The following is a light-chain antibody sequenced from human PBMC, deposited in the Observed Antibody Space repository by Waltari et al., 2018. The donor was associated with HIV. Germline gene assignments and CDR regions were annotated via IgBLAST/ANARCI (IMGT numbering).Light chain of an antibody. V-gene: IGLV6-57*01. CDR2: EDK. J-gene: IGLJ3*02. CDR1: SGNIASNY. CDR3: QSYDSSNFWV. Sequence: NFMLTQPHPVSESPGKTVTISCTRSSGNIASNYVQWYQLRPGTSPTTVIYEDKQRPSGVPDRFSGSIDSSSNSASLTISGLKTEDEADYYCQSYDSSNFWVFGGGTKLTVL.